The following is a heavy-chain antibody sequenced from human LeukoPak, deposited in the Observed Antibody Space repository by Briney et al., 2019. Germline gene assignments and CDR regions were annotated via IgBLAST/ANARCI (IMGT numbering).Heavy chain of an antibody. Sequence: PGGSLRLSCAASGFTFSSYAMSWVRQAPGKELEWVSAISCSGGSTYYADSVKGRFTISRDNSKNTLYLQMNSLRAEDTAVYYCAKSGELLWFGELDYYYMDVWGKGTTVTVSS. CDR2: ISCSGGST. CDR3: AKSGELLWFGELDYYYMDV. J-gene: IGHJ6*03. V-gene: IGHV3-23*01. D-gene: IGHD3-10*01. CDR1: GFTFSSYA.